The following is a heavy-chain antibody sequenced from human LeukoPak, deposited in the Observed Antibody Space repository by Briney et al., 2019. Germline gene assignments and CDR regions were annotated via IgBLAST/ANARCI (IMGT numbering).Heavy chain of an antibody. CDR1: GFTFSSHS. J-gene: IGHJ4*02. D-gene: IGHD3-22*01. Sequence: GGSLRLSCAASGFTFSSHSMNWVRQAPGKGLEWVSYISSSSSTIYYADSVKGRFTISGDNAKNSLYLQMNSLRAEDTAVYYCARGAYYYEDWGQGTLVTVSS. CDR2: ISSSSSTI. CDR3: ARGAYYYED. V-gene: IGHV3-48*01.